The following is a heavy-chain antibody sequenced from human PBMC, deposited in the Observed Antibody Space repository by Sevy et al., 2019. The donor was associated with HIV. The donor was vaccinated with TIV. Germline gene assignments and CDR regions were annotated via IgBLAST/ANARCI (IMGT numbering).Heavy chain of an antibody. Sequence: GGSLRLSCAGSGFSFHAYWMHWVRQAPGKGLEWLANINQDGSTNYYADSVKGRFTISRDNAKNLVYLQMNSLRPEDTGLYYCGRAIAAAAGCWGQGTLVTVSS. CDR1: GFSFHAYW. V-gene: IGHV3-7*01. D-gene: IGHD6-13*01. J-gene: IGHJ4*02. CDR3: GRAIAAAAGC. CDR2: INQDGSTN.